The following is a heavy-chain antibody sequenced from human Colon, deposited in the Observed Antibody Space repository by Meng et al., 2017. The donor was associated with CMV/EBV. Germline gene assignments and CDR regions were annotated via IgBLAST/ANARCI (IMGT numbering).Heavy chain of an antibody. CDR3: AIGLSYYDFWSGHGGMDV. Sequence: ASLKVSCKASGYTFTSYYMHWVRQAPGQGLEWMGIINPSGGSTSYAQKFQGRVTMTRDTSTSTVYMELISLRSEDTAVYYCAIGLSYYDFWSGHGGMDVWGQGTTVTVSS. V-gene: IGHV1-46*01. D-gene: IGHD3-3*01. CDR2: INPSGGST. CDR1: GYTFTSYY. J-gene: IGHJ6*02.